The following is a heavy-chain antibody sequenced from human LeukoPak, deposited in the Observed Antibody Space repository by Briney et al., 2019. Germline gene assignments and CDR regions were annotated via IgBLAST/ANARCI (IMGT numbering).Heavy chain of an antibody. J-gene: IGHJ4*02. CDR2: IHPVDSHT. Sequence: GESLKISCKSYGFSFTSYWIGWVRQLPGKGLEWMGIIHPVDSHTRYSPSFQGQVSISADKSISTAYLQWSSLKASDTAMYYCARNRYYYDFSGYYVDYWGQGTLVTVSS. D-gene: IGHD3-22*01. CDR1: GFSFTSYW. V-gene: IGHV5-51*01. CDR3: ARNRYYYDFSGYYVDY.